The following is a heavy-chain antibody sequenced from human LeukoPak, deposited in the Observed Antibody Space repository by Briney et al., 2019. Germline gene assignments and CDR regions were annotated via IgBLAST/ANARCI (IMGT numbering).Heavy chain of an antibody. V-gene: IGHV1-46*01. CDR2: INPSGGST. J-gene: IGHJ4*02. CDR3: VRDSSGYLPGD. Sequence: ASVKVSCKASGGTFISYAISWVRQAPGQGLEWMGIINPSGGSTSYAQKFQGRVTMTRDTSTSTVYMELSSLRSEDTAVYYCVRDSSGYLPGDWGQGTLVTVSS. CDR1: GGTFISYA. D-gene: IGHD3-22*01.